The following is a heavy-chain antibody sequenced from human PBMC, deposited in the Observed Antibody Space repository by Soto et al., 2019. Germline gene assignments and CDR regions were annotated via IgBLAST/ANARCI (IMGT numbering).Heavy chain of an antibody. J-gene: IGHJ4*01. V-gene: IGHV4-59*08. CDR3: ARRWGRSFDY. CDR2: IYSSGST. CDR1: GGSISSYY. D-gene: IGHD2-15*01. Sequence: QVQLQESGPGLVKPSETLSLTCTVSGGSISSYYGSWIRQPPGKGLEWIGYIYSSGSTNYNPSLKSRVTLSVATSKNQFSLKLSSVTAADTAVYYCARRWGRSFDYWGHVTLVTVSS.